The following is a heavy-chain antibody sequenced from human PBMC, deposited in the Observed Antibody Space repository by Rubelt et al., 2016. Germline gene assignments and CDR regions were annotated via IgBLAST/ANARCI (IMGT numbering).Heavy chain of an antibody. V-gene: IGHV1-3*01. CDR3: ARGYCSGGSCYYFDY. CDR2: INAGTGNT. D-gene: IGHD2-15*01. J-gene: IGHJ4*02. CDR1: GYTFTSSA. Sequence: QVQLVQSGAEVKKPGASVKVSCKASGYTFTSSAMHWVPQAPGQRLEWMGWINAGTGNTKYSQKFQGRVTITRDTSASTAYMELSSLRSEDTAVYYCARGYCSGGSCYYFDYWGQGTLVTVSS.